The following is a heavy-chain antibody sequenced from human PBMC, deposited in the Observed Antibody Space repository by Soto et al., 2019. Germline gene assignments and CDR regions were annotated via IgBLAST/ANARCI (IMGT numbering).Heavy chain of an antibody. Sequence: QVQLVQSGAEVKKPGSSVKVSCKASGGTFSSYAISWVRQAPGQGLEWMGGIIPIFGTANYAQKFQGRVTLPAEESTGTADMELSSRRSEDTAVYYCARRRVPIGIQLWLSYYYYGMDVWGQGTTVTVSS. CDR2: IIPIFGTA. V-gene: IGHV1-69*12. D-gene: IGHD5-18*01. CDR1: GGTFSSYA. J-gene: IGHJ6*02. CDR3: ARRRVPIGIQLWLSYYYYGMDV.